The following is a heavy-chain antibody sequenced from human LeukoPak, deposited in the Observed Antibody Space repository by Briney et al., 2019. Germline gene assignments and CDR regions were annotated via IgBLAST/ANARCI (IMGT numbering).Heavy chain of an antibody. CDR2: ISHDGSNK. D-gene: IGHD5-18*01. Sequence: GRSLRLSCVASGFSFSKYGMHWVRQAPGKGLEWVAVISHDGSNKYYADSVKGRFTISRDNSKNTLYLQMNSLRAEETAVYYCAGDGHTGMAVYHFDYWGQGALVTVSS. J-gene: IGHJ4*02. V-gene: IGHV3-30*03. CDR1: GFSFSKYG. CDR3: AGDGHTGMAVYHFDY.